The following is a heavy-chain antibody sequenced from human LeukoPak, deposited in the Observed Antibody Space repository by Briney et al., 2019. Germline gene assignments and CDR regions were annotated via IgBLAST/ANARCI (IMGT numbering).Heavy chain of an antibody. Sequence: SQTLSLTCTVSGGSISSGSYYWSWIRQPAGKGLEWIGRIYTSGSTNYNPSLKSRVTISVDTSKNQFSLKLSSVTAADTAVYHCAREVWSSGFVGSDYWGQGTLVTVSS. CDR3: AREVWSSGFVGSDY. J-gene: IGHJ4*02. CDR1: GGSISSGSYY. V-gene: IGHV4-61*02. D-gene: IGHD3-22*01. CDR2: IYTSGST.